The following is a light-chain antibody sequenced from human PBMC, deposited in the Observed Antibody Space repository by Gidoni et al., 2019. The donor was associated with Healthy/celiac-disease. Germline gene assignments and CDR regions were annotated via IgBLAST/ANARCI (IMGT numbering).Light chain of an antibody. CDR2: GAS. J-gene: IGKJ1*01. V-gene: IGKV3-20*01. CDR1: QSVSSSY. Sequence: EIVLTQSPGTLPSSPGDRATLSCRASQSVSSSYLTWYQQKPGQAPRLLIYGASSRATGIPDRFSGSVSGTDFTLTISRLEPEDFAVYYCQQYGSSLWTFGQGTKVEIK. CDR3: QQYGSSLWT.